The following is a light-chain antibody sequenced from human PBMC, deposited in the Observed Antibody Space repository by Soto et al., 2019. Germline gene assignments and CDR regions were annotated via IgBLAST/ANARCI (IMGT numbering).Light chain of an antibody. V-gene: IGKV3-20*01. Sequence: DIVLTQSPGTLSLSPGERATLSCRASQSVSSTYLAWYQQKPGQAPRVLIYGASIRATGIPERFSGGGSGTDFTLTITRLEPEDFAVYYCQQYGSSLFTFGPGTKVDIK. J-gene: IGKJ3*01. CDR1: QSVSSTY. CDR2: GAS. CDR3: QQYGSSLFT.